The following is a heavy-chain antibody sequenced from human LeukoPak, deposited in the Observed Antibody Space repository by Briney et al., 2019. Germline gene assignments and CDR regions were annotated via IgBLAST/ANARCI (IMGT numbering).Heavy chain of an antibody. V-gene: IGHV4-38-2*02. CDR2: INHSGSA. D-gene: IGHD2/OR15-2a*01. J-gene: IGHJ5*02. CDR1: GYSISSGYY. Sequence: SETLSLTCTVSGYSISSGYYWGWIRQPPGKGLEWIGEINHSGSAKSNPSLKSRVILSVDTSKNQFSLNLTSVTAADTAVYLCASSTSTDPQLDPWGQGTLVTVSS. CDR3: ASSTSTDPQLDP.